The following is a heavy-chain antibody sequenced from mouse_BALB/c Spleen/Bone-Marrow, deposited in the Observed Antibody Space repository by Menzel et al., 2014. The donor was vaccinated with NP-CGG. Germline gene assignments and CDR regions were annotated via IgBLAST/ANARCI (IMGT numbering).Heavy chain of an antibody. D-gene: IGHD2-1*01. CDR2: VNPYNGGT. CDR1: GYTFTDYY. CDR3: AGGNYYGNWFAY. J-gene: IGHJ3*01. Sequence: EVQLQQSGPELVKPGASVKMSCKASGYTFTDYYMDWVKQSHGESFEWIGRVNPYNGGTSYNQKFKGKATLTVDKSSSTAYMELNSLTSEDSAVYYCAGGNYYGNWFAYWGQGTLVTVSA. V-gene: IGHV1-19*01.